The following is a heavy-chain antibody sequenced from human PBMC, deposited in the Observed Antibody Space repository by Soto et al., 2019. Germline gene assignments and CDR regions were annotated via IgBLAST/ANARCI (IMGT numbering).Heavy chain of an antibody. CDR1: RDTFTGYY. V-gene: IGHV1-2*02. J-gene: IGHJ3*02. Sequence: QVHLVQSGAEVKKPGASVNVSCKASRDTFTGYYMHWVRQAPGQGLECMGWINPNRGGPNYAQKFQGRVTMTRDTSISTVYMELSRLRSDDTAVYYCARARIPDAFDIWGQGTMVTVSS. CDR3: ARARIPDAFDI. CDR2: INPNRGGP.